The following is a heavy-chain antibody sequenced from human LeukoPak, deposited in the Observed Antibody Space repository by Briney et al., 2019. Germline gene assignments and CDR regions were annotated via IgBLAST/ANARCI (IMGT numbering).Heavy chain of an antibody. CDR2: IYHSGST. CDR1: GYSISSGYY. Sequence: SETLSLTCTVSGYSISSGYYWGWIRQPPGKGLEWIGSIYHSGSTYYNPSLKSRVTISVDTSKNQFSLKLSSVTAADTAVYYCARIEYCTNGVCYTRGYFDYWGQGTLVTVSS. D-gene: IGHD2-8*01. V-gene: IGHV4-38-2*02. CDR3: ARIEYCTNGVCYTRGYFDY. J-gene: IGHJ4*02.